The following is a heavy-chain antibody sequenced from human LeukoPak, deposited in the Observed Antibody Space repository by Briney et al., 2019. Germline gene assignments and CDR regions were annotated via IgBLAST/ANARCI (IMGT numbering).Heavy chain of an antibody. CDR3: ATDLGFGELN. Sequence: GASVKVSCKASGYTFTSYYMHWVRQAAGQGREWMGIINPSGGSTSYAQKFQGRVTMTEDTSTDTAYMELSSLRSEDTAVYYCATDLGFGELNWGQGTLVTVSS. V-gene: IGHV1-46*01. CDR1: GYTFTSYY. CDR2: INPSGGST. J-gene: IGHJ4*02. D-gene: IGHD3-10*01.